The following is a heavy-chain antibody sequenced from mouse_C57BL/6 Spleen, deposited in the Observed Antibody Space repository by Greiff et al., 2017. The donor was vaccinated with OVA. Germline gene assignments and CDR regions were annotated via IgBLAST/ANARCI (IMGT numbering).Heavy chain of an antibody. V-gene: IGHV1-22*01. CDR1: GYTFTDYN. Sequence: EVKLQESGPELVKPGASVKMSCKASGYTFTDYNMHWVKQSHGKSLEWIGYINPNNGGTSYNQKFKGKATLTVNKSSSTAYMELRSLTSEDSAVYYCARSGYGSSHWYFDVWGTGTTVTVSS. CDR2: INPNNGGT. CDR3: ARSGYGSSHWYFDV. J-gene: IGHJ1*03. D-gene: IGHD1-1*01.